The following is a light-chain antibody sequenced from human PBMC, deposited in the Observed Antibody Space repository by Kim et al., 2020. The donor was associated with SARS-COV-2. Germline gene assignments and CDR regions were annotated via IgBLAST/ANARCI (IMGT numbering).Light chain of an antibody. V-gene: IGKV3-20*01. CDR1: QSVSSSH. J-gene: IGKJ1*01. Sequence: SPGETGTLSCRASQSVSSSHLAWYQQRPGQAPRLLIHGVSNRATGIPDRFSGRASGTDFTLTISRLEPGDFAVYYCQHYGSPGWTFGQGTKVDIK. CDR2: GVS. CDR3: QHYGSPGWT.